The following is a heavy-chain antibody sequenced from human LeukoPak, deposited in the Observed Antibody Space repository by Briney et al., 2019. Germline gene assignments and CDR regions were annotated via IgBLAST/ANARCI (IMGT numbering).Heavy chain of an antibody. Sequence: KGWESLKISCKGSGYSLTNYWIGWVRQMPGKGLEWMGIIHLDDSDTRYSPPFQGQVTVSADKSISTAYLQWSSLKASDTAMYYCAVSLTDSFDYWGQGTLVTVSS. D-gene: IGHD2/OR15-2a*01. CDR1: GYSLTNYW. J-gene: IGHJ4*02. CDR2: IHLDDSDT. CDR3: AVSLTDSFDY. V-gene: IGHV5-51*01.